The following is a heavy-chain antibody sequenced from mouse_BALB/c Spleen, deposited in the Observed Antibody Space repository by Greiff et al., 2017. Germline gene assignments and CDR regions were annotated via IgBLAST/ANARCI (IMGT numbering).Heavy chain of an antibody. CDR3: ARWGLRPYAMDY. CDR1: GYTFTSYW. J-gene: IGHJ4*01. D-gene: IGHD2-4*01. V-gene: IGHV1-7*01. Sequence: VQLQQSGAELAKPGASVKMSCKASGYTFTSYWMHWVKQRPGQGLEWIGYINPSTGYTEYNQKFKDKATLTADKSSSTAYMQLSSLTSEDSAVYYCARWGLRPYAMDYWGQGTSVTVSS. CDR2: INPSTGYT.